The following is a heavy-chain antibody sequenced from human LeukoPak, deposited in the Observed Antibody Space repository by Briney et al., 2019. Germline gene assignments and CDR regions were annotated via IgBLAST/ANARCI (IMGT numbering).Heavy chain of an antibody. J-gene: IGHJ4*02. CDR3: ARHGAGSSWYGHFDY. V-gene: IGHV4-39*01. CDR2: IYYSGST. D-gene: IGHD6-13*01. Sequence: SETLSLTCTVSGGSISSSSYYWGWIRQPPGKGLEWIGSIYYSGSTYYNPSLKSRVTISVDTSKNQFSLKLSSVTAADTAVYYCARHGAGSSWYGHFDYWGQGTLVTVSS. CDR1: GGSISSSSYY.